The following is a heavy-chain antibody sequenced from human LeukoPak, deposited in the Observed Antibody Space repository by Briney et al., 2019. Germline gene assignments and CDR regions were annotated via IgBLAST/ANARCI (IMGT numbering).Heavy chain of an antibody. Sequence: ASVTVSCKASGYTFTSYGISWVRQAPGEGIDWMGWISAYNANTNYAQKLQGTVTMTTDTSTSTAYMELRSLRSDDTAVYYCARDQVRAFDIWDQGTMVTVSS. J-gene: IGHJ3*02. CDR2: ISAYNANT. CDR1: GYTFTSYG. CDR3: ARDQVRAFDI. V-gene: IGHV1-18*01.